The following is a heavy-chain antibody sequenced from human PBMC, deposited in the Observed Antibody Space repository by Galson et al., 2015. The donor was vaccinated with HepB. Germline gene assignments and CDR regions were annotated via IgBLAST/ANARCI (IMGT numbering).Heavy chain of an antibody. CDR2: IWYDGSNK. CDR3: AKDSFSYDSTGYFDY. D-gene: IGHD3-22*01. Sequence: SLRLSCAASGFTFSSYGMHWVRQAPGRGLEWVAVIWYDGSNKYYADSVKGRFTISRDNSKNTLYLQMNSLRAEDTAVYYCAKDSFSYDSTGYFDYWGQGTLVTVSS. CDR1: GFTFSSYG. J-gene: IGHJ4*02. V-gene: IGHV3-33*06.